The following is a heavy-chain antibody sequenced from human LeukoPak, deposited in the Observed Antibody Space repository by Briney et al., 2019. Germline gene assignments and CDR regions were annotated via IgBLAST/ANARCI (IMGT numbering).Heavy chain of an antibody. CDR1: GGSISSYY. Sequence: PSETLSLTCTVSGGSISSYYWSWLRQPPGKGLEWIAYRQSNGYTEYYPSLMSRVTISLDTSKRQLSLKLTSVTAADTAVYYCARGVYGAYFDFWGQGTLVTVSS. D-gene: IGHD4-17*01. V-gene: IGHV4-59*01. CDR2: RQSNGYT. J-gene: IGHJ4*02. CDR3: ARGVYGAYFDF.